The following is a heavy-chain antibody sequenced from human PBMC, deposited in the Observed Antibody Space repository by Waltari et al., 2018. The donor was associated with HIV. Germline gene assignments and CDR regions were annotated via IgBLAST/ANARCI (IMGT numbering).Heavy chain of an antibody. CDR1: GGSFSGYY. CDR2: INQSGST. V-gene: IGHV4-34*01. Sequence: QVQLQQWGAGLLKPSETLSLTCAVYGGSFSGYYWSWIRQPPGKGLEWIGEINQSGSTNNNPALKSRVTISVDTAKNQFSLKLSSVTAADTAVYYCARGRGYYYDSSGPGRAFDIWGQGTMVTVSS. CDR3: ARGRGYYYDSSGPGRAFDI. D-gene: IGHD3-22*01. J-gene: IGHJ3*02.